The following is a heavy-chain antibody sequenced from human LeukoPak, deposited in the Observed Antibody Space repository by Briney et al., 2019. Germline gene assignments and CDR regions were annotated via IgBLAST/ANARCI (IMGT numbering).Heavy chain of an antibody. CDR1: GESFSGYY. V-gene: IGHV4-34*01. Sequence: SETLSLTCAVFGESFSGYYWTWIRQPPGKGLEWIGEINHSGSTNYNPSLKSRVIMSVDTSKNQFSLKLTSVTDADTAVYYCARAPEAATIDYWGQGTRVTVSS. D-gene: IGHD6-25*01. CDR3: ARAPEAATIDY. J-gene: IGHJ4*02. CDR2: INHSGST.